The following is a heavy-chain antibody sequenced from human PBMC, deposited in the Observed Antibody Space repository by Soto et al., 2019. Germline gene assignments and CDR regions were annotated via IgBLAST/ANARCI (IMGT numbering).Heavy chain of an antibody. CDR3: ARDSYPGYCSSTSCPHDAFDI. CDR2: IIPILGIA. V-gene: IGHV1-69*04. J-gene: IGHJ3*02. D-gene: IGHD2-2*01. CDR1: GGTFSSYT. Sequence: SVKVSCKASGGTFSSYTISWVRQAPGQGREWMGRIIPILGIANYAQKFQGRVTITADKSTSTAYMELSSLRSEDTAVYYCARDSYPGYCSSTSCPHDAFDIWGQGTMVTVSS.